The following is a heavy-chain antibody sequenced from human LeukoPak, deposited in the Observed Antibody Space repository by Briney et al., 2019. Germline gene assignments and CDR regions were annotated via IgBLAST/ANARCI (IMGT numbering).Heavy chain of an antibody. D-gene: IGHD5-18*01. J-gene: IGHJ3*02. CDR1: GGSLSSYY. CDR2: IYYSGST. CDR3: ARLGGRGYSYGYDAFDI. Sequence: SETLSLTCTVSGGSLSSYYWSWIRQPPGKGLEWIGYIYYSGSTNYNPSLKSRVTISVDTSKNQFSLKLSSVTAADTAVYYCARLGGRGYSYGYDAFDIWGQGTMVTVSS. V-gene: IGHV4-59*08.